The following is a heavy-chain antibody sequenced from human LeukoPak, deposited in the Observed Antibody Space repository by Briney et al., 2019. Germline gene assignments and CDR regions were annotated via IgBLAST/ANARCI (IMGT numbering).Heavy chain of an antibody. D-gene: IGHD3-10*01. CDR1: GFTFSSYG. CDR2: IRYDGSNK. Sequence: PGGSLRLSCAASGFTFSSYGMHWVRQAPGKGLEWVAFIRYDGSNKYYADSVKGRFTISRDNSKNTLYLQMNSLRAEDTAVYYCAKWIGGLLWFGESSGFDIWGQGTMVTVSS. J-gene: IGHJ3*02. CDR3: AKWIGGLLWFGESSGFDI. V-gene: IGHV3-30*02.